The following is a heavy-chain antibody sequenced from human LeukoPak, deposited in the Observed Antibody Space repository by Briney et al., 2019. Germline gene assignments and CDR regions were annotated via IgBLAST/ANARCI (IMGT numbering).Heavy chain of an antibody. Sequence: PSETLSLTCTVSGGSISSSSYYWGWIRQPPGKGLEWIGSIYYSGSTYYNPSLKSRVTISVDTSKNQFSLKLSSVTAADTAVYYCASGHSYGYRFDYWGQGTLVTVSS. D-gene: IGHD5-18*01. V-gene: IGHV4-39*01. CDR3: ASGHSYGYRFDY. J-gene: IGHJ4*02. CDR2: IYYSGST. CDR1: GGSISSSSYY.